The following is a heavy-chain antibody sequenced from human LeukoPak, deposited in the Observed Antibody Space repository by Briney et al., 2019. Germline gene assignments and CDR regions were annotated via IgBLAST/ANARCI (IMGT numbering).Heavy chain of an antibody. V-gene: IGHV4-39*07. D-gene: IGHD3-10*01. CDR1: GGSISSSSYY. CDR2: IYYSGST. CDR3: ARDKGVIDAFDI. Sequence: SETLSLTCTVSGGSISSSSYYWGWIRQPPGKGLEWIGSIYYSGSTHYNPSLKSRVTISVDTSKNQFSLKLSSVTAADTAVYYCARDKGVIDAFDIWGQGTMVTVSS. J-gene: IGHJ3*02.